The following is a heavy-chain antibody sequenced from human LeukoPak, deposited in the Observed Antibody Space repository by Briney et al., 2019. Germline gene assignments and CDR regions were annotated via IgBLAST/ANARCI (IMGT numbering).Heavy chain of an antibody. CDR3: AKDSGQLRFLEWFTFDY. Sequence: PGGSLRLSCAASGFTFSSYAMHWVRQAPGKGLEWVAVIWYGGSDKYYADSVKGRFTISRDNSKNTLYLQMNSPRAEDTAVYYCAKDSGQLRFLEWFTFDYWGQGTLVTVSS. CDR2: IWYGGSDK. J-gene: IGHJ4*02. CDR1: GFTFSSYA. D-gene: IGHD3-3*01. V-gene: IGHV3-30*02.